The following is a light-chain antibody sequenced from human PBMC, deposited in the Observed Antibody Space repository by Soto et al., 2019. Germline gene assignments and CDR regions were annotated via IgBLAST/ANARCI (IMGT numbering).Light chain of an antibody. Sequence: DFQMTQSPSTLSASVGDRVTITCRASQNIRSRLAWFQQKPGKAPKLLIYDASSLESGVPQRFSGSGSGTEFTLTISSLQTGDFATYYCQQYNSYWTFGQGTKVDIK. CDR1: QNIRSR. V-gene: IGKV1-5*01. CDR3: QQYNSYWT. J-gene: IGKJ1*01. CDR2: DAS.